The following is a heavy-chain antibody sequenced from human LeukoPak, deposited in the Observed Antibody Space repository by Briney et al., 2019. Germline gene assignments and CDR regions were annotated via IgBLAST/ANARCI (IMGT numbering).Heavy chain of an antibody. CDR2: LSGSGIST. CDR1: GFTFSNYA. CDR3: AKVVVAATLYGDAFDI. Sequence: GGSLRLSCAASGFTFSNYAMSWVRQAPGKGLEWVSALSGSGISTHYADSVKGRFTISRDNAKNSLYLQMNSLRAEDTALYYCAKVVVAATLYGDAFDIWGQGTMVTVSS. D-gene: IGHD2-15*01. J-gene: IGHJ3*02. V-gene: IGHV3-23*01.